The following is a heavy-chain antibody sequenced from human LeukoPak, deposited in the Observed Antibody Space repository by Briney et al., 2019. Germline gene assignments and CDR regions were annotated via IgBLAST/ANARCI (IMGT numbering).Heavy chain of an antibody. CDR2: ISSSSSYI. Sequence: GGSLRLSCAASGFTFSSYTMNWVRQAPGKGLEWVSYISSSSSYIYYADSVKGRFTISRDNAKNSLYLQMNSLRAEDTAVYYCARDSEWLGSDFDYWGQGTLVTVSS. CDR3: ARDSEWLGSDFDY. J-gene: IGHJ4*02. D-gene: IGHD3-3*01. V-gene: IGHV3-21*05. CDR1: GFTFSSYT.